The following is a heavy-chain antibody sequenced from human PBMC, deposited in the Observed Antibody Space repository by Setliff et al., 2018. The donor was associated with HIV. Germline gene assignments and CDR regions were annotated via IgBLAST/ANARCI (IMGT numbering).Heavy chain of an antibody. CDR2: ITSSGDAI. Sequence: SGFTFSDIEMNWVRQAPGKGLEWVSYITSSGDAIYYADSVEGRFTISRDNAKNSLYLRMNSLRAEDTAVYFCATIARNTDWFSGTFYYYMDVWGKGTTVTVSS. CDR1: GFTFSDIE. CDR3: ATIARNTDWFSGTFYYYMDV. J-gene: IGHJ6*03. V-gene: IGHV3-48*03. D-gene: IGHD3-9*01.